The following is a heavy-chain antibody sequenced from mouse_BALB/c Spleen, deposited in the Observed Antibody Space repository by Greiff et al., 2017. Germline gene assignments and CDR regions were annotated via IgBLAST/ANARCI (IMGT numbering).Heavy chain of an antibody. CDR3: ARGESTMITTGWFAD. V-gene: IGHV3-2*02. J-gene: IGHJ3*01. CDR1: GYSITSDYA. Sequence: EVKLQESGPGLVKPSQSLSLTCTVTGYSITSDYAWYWIRQFPGNKLEWMGYISYSGSTSYNPSLKSRISITRDTSKNQFFLQLNSVTTEDTATYYCARGESTMITTGWFADWGEGTLVTVSA. CDR2: ISYSGST. D-gene: IGHD2-4*01.